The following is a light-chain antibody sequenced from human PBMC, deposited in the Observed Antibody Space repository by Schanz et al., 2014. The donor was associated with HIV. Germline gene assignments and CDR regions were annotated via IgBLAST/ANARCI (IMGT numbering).Light chain of an antibody. Sequence: QSALTQPASVSGSPGQSITISCTGTSSDIGYYKLVSWYQQYPGKAPKLIIFEVNKRPSGVSNRFSGSKSGNTASLTISGXXXXDEADYYCSSYTSSSTLVVFGTGTKLTVL. CDR2: EVN. V-gene: IGLV2-14*02. CDR3: SSYTSSSTLVV. CDR1: SSDIGYYKL. J-gene: IGLJ1*01.